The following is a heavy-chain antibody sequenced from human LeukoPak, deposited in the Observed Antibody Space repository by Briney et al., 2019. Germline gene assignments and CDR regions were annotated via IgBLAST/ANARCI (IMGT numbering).Heavy chain of an antibody. J-gene: IGHJ4*02. Sequence: ASVKVSCKASGGTFSSYAISWVRQAPGQRLEWMGWINAGNGNTKYSQEFQGRVTITRDTSASTAYMELSSLRSEDMAVYYCAREYYDFWSGYRLLDYWGQGTLVTVSS. CDR3: AREYYDFWSGYRLLDY. CDR2: INAGNGNT. D-gene: IGHD3-3*01. CDR1: GGTFSSYA. V-gene: IGHV1-3*03.